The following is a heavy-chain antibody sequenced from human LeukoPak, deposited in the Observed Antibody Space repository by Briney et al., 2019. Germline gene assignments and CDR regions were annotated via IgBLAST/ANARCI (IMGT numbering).Heavy chain of an antibody. D-gene: IGHD4-11*01. CDR2: MKEDGSEK. Sequence: GGSLRLSCAASGFTFSNYWMSWVRQAPGKGLEWVANMKEDGSEKNCVDSVKGRFTISRDNAQDSLYLQINSLRAEDTAVYYCARDRGYSNFDYWGQGTLVTVSS. V-gene: IGHV3-7*01. CDR3: ARDRGYSNFDY. J-gene: IGHJ4*02. CDR1: GFTFSNYW.